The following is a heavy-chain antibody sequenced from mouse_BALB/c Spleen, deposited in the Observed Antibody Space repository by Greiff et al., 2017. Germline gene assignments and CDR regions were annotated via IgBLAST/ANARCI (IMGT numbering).Heavy chain of an antibody. CDR1: GFTFSDYY. Sequence: EVQLVESGGGLVKPGGSLKLSCAASGFTFSDYYMYWVRQTPEKRLEWVATISDGGSYTYYPDSVKGRFTISRDNAKNNLYLQMSSLKSEDTAMYYCARPDFAYWGQGTLVTVSA. CDR3: ARPDFAY. J-gene: IGHJ3*01. V-gene: IGHV5-4*02. CDR2: ISDGGSYT.